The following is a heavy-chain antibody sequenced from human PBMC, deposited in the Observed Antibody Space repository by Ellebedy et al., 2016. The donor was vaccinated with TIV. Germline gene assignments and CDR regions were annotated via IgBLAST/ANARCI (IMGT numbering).Heavy chain of an antibody. D-gene: IGHD6-13*01. J-gene: IGHJ4*02. CDR2: IKQDGSEK. CDR1: GFTFGNYW. CDR3: ARGVSMYTSNIWFDFDY. Sequence: GESLKISYAGSGFTFGNYWMNWVRQAPGKGLEWVANIKQDGSEKFHADSVKGRFTISRDNAKNALYLQMNSLRADDTAVYYCARGVSMYTSNIWFDFDYWGPGTLVTVSS. V-gene: IGHV3-7*04.